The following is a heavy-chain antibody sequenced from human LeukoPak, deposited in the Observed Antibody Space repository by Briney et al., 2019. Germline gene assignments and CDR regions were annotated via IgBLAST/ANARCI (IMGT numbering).Heavy chain of an antibody. CDR1: GYTFTSYG. J-gene: IGHJ6*02. CDR2: ISAYNGNT. D-gene: IGHD3-3*01. Sequence: ASVTVSCKASGYTFTSYGIGWVRQAPGQGLEWMGWISAYNGNTNYAQKLQGRVTMTTDTSTSTAYMELRSLRSDDTAVYYCARAFRYDFWSGYSDYYYGMDVWGQGTTVTVSS. CDR3: ARAFRYDFWSGYSDYYYGMDV. V-gene: IGHV1-18*01.